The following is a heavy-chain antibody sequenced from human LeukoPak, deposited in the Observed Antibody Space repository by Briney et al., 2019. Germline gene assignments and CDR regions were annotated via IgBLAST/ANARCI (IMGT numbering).Heavy chain of an antibody. CDR2: IYYSGGT. V-gene: IGHV4-31*03. Sequence: SQTLSLTCTVSGGSISSGGYYWSWIRQHPGKGLEWIGYIYYSGGTYYNPSLKSRVTISVDTSKNQFSLKLSSVTAADTAVYYCARGTTVTNGAFDIWGQGTMVTVSS. J-gene: IGHJ3*02. CDR1: GGSISSGGYY. CDR3: ARGTTVTNGAFDI. D-gene: IGHD4-17*01.